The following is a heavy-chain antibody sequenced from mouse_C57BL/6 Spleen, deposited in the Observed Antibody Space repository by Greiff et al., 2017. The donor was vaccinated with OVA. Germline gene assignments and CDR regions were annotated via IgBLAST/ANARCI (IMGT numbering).Heavy chain of an antibody. CDR3: ARYRTTVGVYYFDY. CDR1: GFTFTDYY. Sequence: EVNVVESGGGLVQPGGSLSLSCAASGFTFTDYYMSWVRQPPGKALEWLGFIRNKANGYTTEYSASVKGRFTISRDNSQSILYLQMNALRAEDNATYYWARYRTTVGVYYFDYWGQGTSLTVSS. D-gene: IGHD1-1*01. J-gene: IGHJ2*02. V-gene: IGHV7-3*01. CDR2: IRNKANGYTT.